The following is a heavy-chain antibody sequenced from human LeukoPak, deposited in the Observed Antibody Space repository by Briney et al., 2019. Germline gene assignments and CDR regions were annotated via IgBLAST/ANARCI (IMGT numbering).Heavy chain of an antibody. CDR2: ISGSGGST. J-gene: IGHJ4*02. V-gene: IGHV3-23*01. Sequence: GGSLRLSCAASGFTFSSYSMSWVRQAPGKGLEWVSSISGSGGSTYYADSVKGRFTISRDNSKNTLYLQMNSLRAEDTAVYYCAKGRLSGWASFDYWGQGNLVTVSS. D-gene: IGHD6-19*01. CDR3: AKGRLSGWASFDY. CDR1: GFTFSSYS.